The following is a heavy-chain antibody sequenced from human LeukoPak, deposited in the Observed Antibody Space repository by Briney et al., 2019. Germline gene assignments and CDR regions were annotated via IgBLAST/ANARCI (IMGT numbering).Heavy chain of an antibody. D-gene: IGHD3-16*02. J-gene: IGHJ4*02. Sequence: SETLSLTCTVSGGSISSYYWSWIRQPPGKGLEWIGCIYYSGSTNYNPSLKSRVTISVDTSKNQFSLKLSSVTAADTAVYYCARGEPLGFGGVIASFDYWGQGTLVTVSP. V-gene: IGHV4-59*01. CDR2: IYYSGST. CDR3: ARGEPLGFGGVIASFDY. CDR1: GGSISSYY.